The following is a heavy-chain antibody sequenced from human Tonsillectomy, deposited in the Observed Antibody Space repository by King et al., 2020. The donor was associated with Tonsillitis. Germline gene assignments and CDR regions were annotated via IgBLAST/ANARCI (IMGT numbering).Heavy chain of an antibody. CDR1: GFTFSTCG. V-gene: IGHV3-30*02. CDR2: TRYDGTNT. Sequence: VQLVESGGGVVQPGGSLRLSCAASGFTFSTCGMHWVRQAPGKGLEWVAFTRYDGTNTKYADSVKGRFTISRDNSKNTLYLQMNSLRAEDTALYYCTNDQFYGDYVPGVDYWGQGTLVTVSS. D-gene: IGHD4-17*01. CDR3: TNDQFYGDYVPGVDY. J-gene: IGHJ4*02.